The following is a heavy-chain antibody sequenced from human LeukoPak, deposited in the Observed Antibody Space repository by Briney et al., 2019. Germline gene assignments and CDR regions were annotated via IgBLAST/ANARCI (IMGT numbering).Heavy chain of an antibody. CDR3: ARRATFRDGYNSKDY. CDR1: RYTFTGYY. J-gene: IGHJ4*02. V-gene: IGHV1-2*02. D-gene: IGHD5-24*01. CDR2: INPNSGGT. Sequence: ASVKVSCKASRYTFTGYYMHWVRQAPGQGLEWMGWINPNSGGTNYAQKLQGRVTMTTDTSTSTAYMELRSLRSDDTAVYYCARRATFRDGYNSKDYWGQGTLVTVSS.